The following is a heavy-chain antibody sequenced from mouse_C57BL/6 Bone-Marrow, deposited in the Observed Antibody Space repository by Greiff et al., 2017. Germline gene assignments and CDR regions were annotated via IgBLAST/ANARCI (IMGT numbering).Heavy chain of an antibody. CDR2: FYPGSGSI. CDR3: ARHEDEDGYYPYAMDY. Sequence: QVQLQQSGAELVKPGASVKLSCKASGYTFTEYTIHWVKQRSGQGLEWIGWFYPGSGSIKYNEKFKDKATLTADKSSSTVDMELSRLTSEDSAVYFWARHEDEDGYYPYAMDYWGQGTSVTVSS. CDR1: GYTFTEYT. J-gene: IGHJ4*01. D-gene: IGHD2-3*01. V-gene: IGHV1-62-2*01.